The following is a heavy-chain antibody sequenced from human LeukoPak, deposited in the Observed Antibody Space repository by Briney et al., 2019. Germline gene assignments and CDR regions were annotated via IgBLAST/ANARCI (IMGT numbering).Heavy chain of an antibody. CDR3: ARDQGSYGDFDY. CDR1: GGTFTSYA. D-gene: IGHD4/OR15-4a*01. CDR2: IIPIFGTA. V-gene: IGHV1-69*06. J-gene: IGHJ4*02. Sequence: SVKVSCKASGGTFTSYAISWVRQAPGQGLEWMGGIIPIFGTANYAQKFQGRVTITADKSTSTAYMELSSLRSEDTAVYYCARDQGSYGDFDYWGQGTLVTVSS.